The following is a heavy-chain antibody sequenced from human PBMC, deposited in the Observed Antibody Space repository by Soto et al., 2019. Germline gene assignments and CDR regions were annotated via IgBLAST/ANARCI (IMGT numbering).Heavy chain of an antibody. V-gene: IGHV3-73*02. Sequence: EVQLVESGGGLVQPGGSLKLSCAASGFTFSGSAMHWVRQASGKGLEWVGRIRSKANSYATAYAASVKGRFTISRDDSKNTAYLQMNSLRAEDTAVYYCARDGGVPAAPDYYYYGMDVWGQGTTVTVSS. J-gene: IGHJ6*02. CDR3: ARDGGVPAAPDYYYYGMDV. CDR1: GFTFSGSA. CDR2: IRSKANSYAT. D-gene: IGHD2-2*01.